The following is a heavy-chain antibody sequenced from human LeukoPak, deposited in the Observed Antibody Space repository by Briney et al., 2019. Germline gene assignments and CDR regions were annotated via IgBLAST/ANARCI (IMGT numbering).Heavy chain of an antibody. V-gene: IGHV3-7*01. CDR2: IKPDGSAA. Sequence: GGSLRLSCTDSGFTFSMYWMSWVRQAPGKGLEWLASIKPDGSAAIYVDSMKGRFTIARDNAKNSLYLQMNSLTVEDTAVYYCATHSDWRFDFWGQGTLVTVSS. CDR3: ATHSDWRFDF. CDR1: GFTFSMYW. D-gene: IGHD6-19*01. J-gene: IGHJ4*02.